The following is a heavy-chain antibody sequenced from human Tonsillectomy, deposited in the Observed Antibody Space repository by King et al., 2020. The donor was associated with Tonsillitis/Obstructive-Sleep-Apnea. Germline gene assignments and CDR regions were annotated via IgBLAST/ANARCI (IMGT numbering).Heavy chain of an antibody. CDR1: GYTITGYY. CDR2: INPNSGGA. CDR3: ARGGSGWYPNWFDP. J-gene: IGHJ5*02. Sequence: VQLVESGAEVKKPGASVKVSCKASGYTITGYYMHWVRQAPGQGLEWMGWINPNSGGANYAQKFQGRVTMTRDTSISTAYMELNRLRSDDTAVYYCARGGSGWYPNWFDPWGQGTLVTVSS. D-gene: IGHD6-19*01. V-gene: IGHV1-2*02.